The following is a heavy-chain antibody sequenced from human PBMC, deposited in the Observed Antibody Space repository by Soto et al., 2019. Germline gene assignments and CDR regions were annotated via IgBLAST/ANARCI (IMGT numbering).Heavy chain of an antibody. J-gene: IGHJ3*02. Sequence: SVKVSCKSPVYTLTSYGISLVRQAPGQGLEWMGWISAYNGNTNYAQKLQGRVTMTTDTSTSTAYMELRSLRSDDTAVYYCARENGGYSYGYDAFDIWGQGTMVTVSS. CDR1: VYTLTSYG. D-gene: IGHD5-18*01. CDR3: ARENGGYSYGYDAFDI. CDR2: ISAYNGNT. V-gene: IGHV1-18*04.